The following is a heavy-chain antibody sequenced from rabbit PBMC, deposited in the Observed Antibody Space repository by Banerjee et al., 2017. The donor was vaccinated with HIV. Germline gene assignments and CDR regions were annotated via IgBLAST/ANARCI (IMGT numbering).Heavy chain of an antibody. Sequence: QEQLVESGGGLVQPEGSLTLTCTASGFTISSGYDMCWVRQAPGKGLEWIACIYAGSSGSTYYASWAKGRFTISKTSSTTVTLQMASLTAADTATYFCARDHDSSGGYVFDLWGPGTLVTVS. CDR1: GFTISSGYD. J-gene: IGHJ4*01. CDR3: ARDHDSSGGYVFDL. D-gene: IGHD1-1*01. V-gene: IGHV1S45*01. CDR2: IYAGSSGST.